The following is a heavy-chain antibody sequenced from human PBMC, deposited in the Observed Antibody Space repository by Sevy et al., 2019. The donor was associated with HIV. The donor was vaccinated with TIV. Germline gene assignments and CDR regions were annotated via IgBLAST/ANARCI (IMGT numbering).Heavy chain of an antibody. Sequence: ASVKVSCKASGYTFTGYYMHWVRQAPGQGLAWMGWINPNSGGTNYAQKFQGRVTRTRDTSISTAYMELSRLRSDDTAVYYCARDPPKGRAVAGTGGDYWGQGTLVTVSS. V-gene: IGHV1-2*02. CDR2: INPNSGGT. CDR3: ARDPPKGRAVAGTGGDY. J-gene: IGHJ4*02. CDR1: GYTFTGYY. D-gene: IGHD6-19*01.